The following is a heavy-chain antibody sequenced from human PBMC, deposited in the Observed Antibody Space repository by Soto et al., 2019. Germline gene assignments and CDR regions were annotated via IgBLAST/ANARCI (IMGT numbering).Heavy chain of an antibody. CDR3: ARQPYDSTGYYYGA. D-gene: IGHD3-22*01. V-gene: IGHV4-39*01. Sequence: QLQLQESGPGLVKPSETLSLTCTVPGGSFSSSTYYWGWIRQPPGKGLEWIGSMYSGGNTYYNPSLKSRVTVAVDTSKNRFSLKLTSVTAADTAMYYCARQPYDSTGYYYGAWGQGTLVTVSS. J-gene: IGHJ5*02. CDR2: MYSGGNT. CDR1: GGSFSSSTYY.